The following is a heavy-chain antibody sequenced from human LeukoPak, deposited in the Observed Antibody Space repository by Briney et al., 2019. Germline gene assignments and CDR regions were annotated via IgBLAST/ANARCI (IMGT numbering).Heavy chain of an antibody. Sequence: GGSLRLSCSASGFTFSSSWMTWVRQSPGKGLEWVANIKQDGSEQYTADSLKGRFTISRDNDKKLLFLQMNSLRVDDTAVYYCARVGPPYYHYYMDAWGNGTTVIVSS. J-gene: IGHJ6*03. CDR2: IKQDGSEQ. CDR1: GFTFSSSW. V-gene: IGHV3-7*01. CDR3: ARVGPPYYHYYMDA.